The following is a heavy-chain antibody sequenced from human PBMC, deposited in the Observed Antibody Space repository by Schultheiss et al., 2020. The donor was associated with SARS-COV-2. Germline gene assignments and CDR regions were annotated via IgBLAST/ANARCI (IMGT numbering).Heavy chain of an antibody. CDR2: IYHSGST. CDR1: GGSFSGYY. Sequence: SETLSLTCAVYGGSFSGYYWSWIRQPPGKGLEWIGYIYHSGSTHYNPSLKSRVTISVDTSKNQFSLKLSSVTAADTAVYYCASGVHDYGDLLFDYWGQGTLVTVSS. J-gene: IGHJ4*02. V-gene: IGHV4-34*01. D-gene: IGHD4-17*01. CDR3: ASGVHDYGDLLFDY.